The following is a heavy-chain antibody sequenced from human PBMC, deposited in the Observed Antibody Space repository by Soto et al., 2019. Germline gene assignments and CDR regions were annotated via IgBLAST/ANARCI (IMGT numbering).Heavy chain of an antibody. J-gene: IGHJ4*02. CDR1: GFTFDDYA. CDR2: ISWNSGSI. D-gene: IGHD6-19*01. V-gene: IGHV3-9*01. CDR3: AKDRGLVLSFYFDY. Sequence: EVQLVESGGGLVQPGRSLRLSCAASGFTFDDYAMHWVRQAPGKGLEWVSGISWNSGSIGYADSVKGRFTISRDNAKNSLDLQMNSLRAEDTALYYCAKDRGLVLSFYFDYWGQGTRVTGSS.